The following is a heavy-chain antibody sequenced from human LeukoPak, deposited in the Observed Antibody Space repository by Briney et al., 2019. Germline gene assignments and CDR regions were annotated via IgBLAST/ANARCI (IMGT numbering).Heavy chain of an antibody. CDR3: ARAGSGSYYFDY. Sequence: ASVKVSCKASGYTFTGYYIHWVRQAPGQGLEWMGWINPNTGGTYYAQKFQGRVTWTSDTSITTAYMELSSLRSDDTAVYYCARAGSGSYYFDYWGQGTLVTVSS. CDR2: INPNTGGT. J-gene: IGHJ4*02. CDR1: GYTFTGYY. V-gene: IGHV1-2*02. D-gene: IGHD3-10*01.